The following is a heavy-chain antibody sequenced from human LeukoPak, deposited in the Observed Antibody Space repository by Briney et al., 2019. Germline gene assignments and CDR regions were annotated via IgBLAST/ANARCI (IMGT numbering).Heavy chain of an antibody. CDR3: ARVTMVRGVIRYFDY. CDR1: GFTFSSYS. V-gene: IGHV3-21*01. D-gene: IGHD3-10*01. J-gene: IGHJ4*02. CDR2: ISSSSSYI. Sequence: PGGSLRLSCAASGFTFSSYSMNWVPQAPGKGLEWVSSISSSSSYIYYADSVKGRFTISRDNAKNSLYLQMNSLRAEDTAVYYCARVTMVRGVIRYFDYWGQGTLVTVSS.